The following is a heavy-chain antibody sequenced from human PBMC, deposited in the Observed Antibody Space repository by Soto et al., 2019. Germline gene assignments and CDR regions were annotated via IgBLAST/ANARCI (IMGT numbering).Heavy chain of an antibody. D-gene: IGHD3-10*01. J-gene: IGHJ4*02. CDR1: GFSLSTSGVG. V-gene: IGHV2-5*02. CDR2: IYWDDDK. CDR3: AHRLITMGSTAFDY. Sequence: QITLKESGPTLVKPTQTLTLTCTFSGFSLSTSGVGVGWIRQPPGKALEWLSLIYWDDDKLYSPSLKSRLTITKDTSKNQVVLTMTNMDPVDTATYFCAHRLITMGSTAFDYWGQGALVTVSS.